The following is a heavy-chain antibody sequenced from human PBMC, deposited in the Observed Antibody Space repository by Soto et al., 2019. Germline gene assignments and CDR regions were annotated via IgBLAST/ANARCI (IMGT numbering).Heavy chain of an antibody. D-gene: IGHD3-3*01. CDR2: IRGSGGST. V-gene: IGHV3-23*01. CDR3: AKVYSDFWSGYPYYFDY. Sequence: PGGSLRLSCAASGFTFSNYAMAWVRQAPGKGLAWVSGIRGSGGSTYYADSVKGRFTISRDNSKNTLYLQMNSLRAEDTAVYYCAKVYSDFWSGYPYYFDYWGQGTLVTVSS. J-gene: IGHJ4*02. CDR1: GFTFSNYA.